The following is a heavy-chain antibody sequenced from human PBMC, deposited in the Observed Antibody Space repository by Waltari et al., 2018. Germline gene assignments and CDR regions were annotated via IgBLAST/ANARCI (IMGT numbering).Heavy chain of an antibody. CDR3: AGDVRGADAFDI. D-gene: IGHD3-10*01. CDR2: IYSGGST. CDR1: GFTFSSYA. V-gene: IGHV3-23*03. J-gene: IGHJ3*02. Sequence: EVQLLESGGGLVQPGGSLRLSCAASGFTFSSYAMSWVRQAPGKGLEWVSVIYSGGSTYYADAVKGRFTISRDNSKNTLYLQMNSLRAEDTAVYYCAGDVRGADAFDIWGQGTMVTVSS.